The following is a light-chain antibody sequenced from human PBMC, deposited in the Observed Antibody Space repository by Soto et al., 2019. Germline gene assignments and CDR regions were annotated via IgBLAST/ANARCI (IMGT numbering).Light chain of an antibody. J-gene: IGLJ2*01. CDR1: SSNIGSNY. CDR3: AAWDDSLSGVV. Sequence: QAVVTQPPSASGTPGQRVTISCSGSSSNIGSNYVYWYQQLPGTAPKLLIYSNNQRPSGVPDRISGSKSGTSASLAISGLRSEDEADYYCAAWDDSLSGVVFGGGTKVTVL. V-gene: IGLV1-47*02. CDR2: SNN.